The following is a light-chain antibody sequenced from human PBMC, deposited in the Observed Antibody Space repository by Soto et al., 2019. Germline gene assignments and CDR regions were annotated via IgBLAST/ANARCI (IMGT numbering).Light chain of an antibody. CDR1: QSVSSR. CDR2: GAS. J-gene: IGKJ4*01. CDR3: QQYDAWPLN. V-gene: IGKV3-15*01. Sequence: EIVIRQSPATLSVSPGEMATLSCRASQSVSSRLAWYQQKLGQAPRLLIYGASTRATGIPARFSGSWSGTEFTLTINSLQSEDFAVYYCQQYDAWPLNFGGGTKVDIK.